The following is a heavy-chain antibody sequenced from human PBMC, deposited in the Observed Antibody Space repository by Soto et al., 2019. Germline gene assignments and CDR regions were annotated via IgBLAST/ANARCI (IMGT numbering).Heavy chain of an antibody. J-gene: IGHJ4*02. CDR2: ASYSGTT. V-gene: IGHV4-59*11. D-gene: IGHD1-26*01. Sequence: PSETLSLTCTVSGGSFTNHFWTWIRKSPGKRLEWIAYASYSGTTHYNPSLRSRLTISRDTSRNQFSLSLTSVTTADTAVYFCAGIRHTVGRTTYYDTCGQRLLVTVSS. CDR1: GGSFTNHF. CDR3: AGIRHTVGRTTYYDT.